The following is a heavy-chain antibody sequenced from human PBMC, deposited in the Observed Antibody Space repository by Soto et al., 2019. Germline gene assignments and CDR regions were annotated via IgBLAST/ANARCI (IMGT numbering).Heavy chain of an antibody. D-gene: IGHD2-15*01. CDR2: ISAYHGNT. V-gene: IGHV1-18*01. CDR3: ARYGSGGWSLEPSKWFDS. CDR1: GYTFTSYG. J-gene: IGHJ5*01. Sequence: ASVKVSCKASGYTFTSYGISWVRQAPGQGLEWMGWISAYHGNTNYAQKLQGRVTMTTDTSTSTAYMELRSLRSDDKAVYYTARYGSGGWSLEPSKWFDSWGRGTLVTVSS.